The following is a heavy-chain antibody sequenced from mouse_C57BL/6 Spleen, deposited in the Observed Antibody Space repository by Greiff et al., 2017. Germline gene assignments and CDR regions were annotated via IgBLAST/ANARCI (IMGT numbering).Heavy chain of an antibody. V-gene: IGHV1-53*01. CDR3: ARTLLLIYAMDY. J-gene: IGHJ4*01. Sequence: VKLQQPGTELVKPGASVKLSCKASGYTFTSYWMHWVKQRPGQGLEWIGNINPSNGGTNYNEKFKSKATLTVDKSSSTAYMQLSSLTSEDSAVYYCARTLLLIYAMDYWGQGTSVTVSS. CDR1: GYTFTSYW. D-gene: IGHD2-1*01. CDR2: INPSNGGT.